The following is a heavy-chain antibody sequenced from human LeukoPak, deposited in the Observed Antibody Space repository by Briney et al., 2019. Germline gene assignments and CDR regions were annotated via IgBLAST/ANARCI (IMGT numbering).Heavy chain of an antibody. CDR2: ISYTGGND. CDR3: AGEGGDLGAFDV. Sequence: GGSLRPSCAASGLYFDSHAMHWVRQAPGKGLEWVAFISYTGGNDYYADPVKRRFTTSRDNSNNTLYRQKNIMRSEDTAVYLCAGEGGDLGAFDVWGQGTVVTVSS. J-gene: IGHJ3*01. D-gene: IGHD3-10*01. CDR1: GLYFDSHA. V-gene: IGHV3-30*04.